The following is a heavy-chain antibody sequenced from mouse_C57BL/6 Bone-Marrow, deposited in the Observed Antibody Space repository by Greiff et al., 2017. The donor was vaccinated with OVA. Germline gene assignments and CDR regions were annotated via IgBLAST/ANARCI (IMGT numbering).Heavy chain of an antibody. Sequence: QVQLQQPGAELVKPGASVKVSCKASGYTFTSYWMHWVKQRPGQGLEWIGRIHPSDSDTNYKQKFKGKATLTVDQSYSTAYMQLSSLTSEDSAVYDCAIRDSSGSWFAYWGQGTLVTVSA. V-gene: IGHV1-74*01. CDR2: IHPSDSDT. CDR3: AIRDSSGSWFAY. CDR1: GYTFTSYW. D-gene: IGHD3-2*02. J-gene: IGHJ3*01.